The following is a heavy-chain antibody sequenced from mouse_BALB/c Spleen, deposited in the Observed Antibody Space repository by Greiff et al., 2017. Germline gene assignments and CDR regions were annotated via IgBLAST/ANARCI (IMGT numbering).Heavy chain of an antibody. J-gene: IGHJ3*01. V-gene: IGHV14-3*02. Sequence: EVQLQQSGAELVKPGASVKMSCTASGFNIKDTYMHWVKQRPEQGLEWIGRIDPANGNTKYDPKFQGKATITADTSSNTAYLQLSSLTSEDTAVYYCARRDYGNGFAYWGQGTLVTVSA. CDR1: GFNIKDTY. CDR2: IDPANGNT. CDR3: ARRDYGNGFAY. D-gene: IGHD2-1*01.